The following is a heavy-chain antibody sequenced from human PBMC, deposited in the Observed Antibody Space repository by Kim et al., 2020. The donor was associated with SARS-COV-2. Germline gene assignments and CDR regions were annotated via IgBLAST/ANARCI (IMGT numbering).Heavy chain of an antibody. D-gene: IGHD6-19*01. Sequence: GGSLRLSCAASGFTFSDYYMSWIRQAPGKGLEWVSYISSSSSYTNYADSVQGRFTISRDNAKNSLYLQMNSLRAEDTAVYYCARVVITVAGTYYFDYWPGNPGHRLL. J-gene: IGHJ4*02. V-gene: IGHV3-11*05. CDR1: GFTFSDYY. CDR2: ISSSSSYT. CDR3: ARVVITVAGTYYFDY.